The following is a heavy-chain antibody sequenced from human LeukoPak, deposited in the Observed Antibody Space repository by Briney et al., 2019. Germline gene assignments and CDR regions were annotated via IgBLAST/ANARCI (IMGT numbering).Heavy chain of an antibody. CDR2: LYYSGST. D-gene: IGHD5-24*01. CDR1: GGSISSSSYY. Sequence: SETLSLTCTVSGGSISSSSYYWGWIRQPPGKGLEWIGSLYYSGSTYYNPSLKSRVTISVDTSKNQFSLKLSSVTAADTAVYYCARGRKDGYRLYYMDVWGKGTTVTISS. V-gene: IGHV4-39*01. J-gene: IGHJ6*03. CDR3: ARGRKDGYRLYYMDV.